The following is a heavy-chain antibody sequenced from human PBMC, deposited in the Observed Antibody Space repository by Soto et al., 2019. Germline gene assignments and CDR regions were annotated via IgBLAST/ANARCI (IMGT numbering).Heavy chain of an antibody. J-gene: IGHJ5*02. CDR2: IYSAGST. CDR3: ARTARFDP. Sequence: GGSLRLSCAASGFTVSSTYMSWVRQAPGKGLEWVSVIYSAGSTYFADSVRDRFTLSRDSSKNTLYLQMNSLRDDDTAVYYCARTARFDPWGQGTLVTVSS. V-gene: IGHV3-66*01. CDR1: GFTVSSTY.